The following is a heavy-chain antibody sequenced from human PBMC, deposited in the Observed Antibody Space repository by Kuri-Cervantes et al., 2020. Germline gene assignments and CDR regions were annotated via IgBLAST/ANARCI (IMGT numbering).Heavy chain of an antibody. J-gene: IGHJ6*03. CDR2: ISSSSSYI. CDR3: ARGLGDYDFWSGYLQNYYYYMDV. D-gene: IGHD3-3*01. CDR1: GFTFSSYS. Sequence: GGSLRLSCAASGFTFSSYSMNWVRQAPGKGLEWVSSISSSSSYIYYADSVKGRFTISRDNAKNSLYLQMNSLRAEDTAVYYCARGLGDYDFWSGYLQNYYYYMDVWGKGTTVTVSS. V-gene: IGHV3-21*01.